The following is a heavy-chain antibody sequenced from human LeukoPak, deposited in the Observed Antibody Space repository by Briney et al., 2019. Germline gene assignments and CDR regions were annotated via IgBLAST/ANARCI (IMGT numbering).Heavy chain of an antibody. J-gene: IGHJ4*02. CDR1: GGTFSSYA. D-gene: IGHD5-18*01. V-gene: IGHV1-69*05. CDR3: AIRGYSYGFEIDY. Sequence: SVKVSCTTSGGTFSSYAISWVRQAPGQGLEWMGGIIPIFGTANYAQKFQGRVTITTDESTSTAYMELSSLRSEDTAVYYCAIRGYSYGFEIDYWGQGTLVTVSS. CDR2: IIPIFGTA.